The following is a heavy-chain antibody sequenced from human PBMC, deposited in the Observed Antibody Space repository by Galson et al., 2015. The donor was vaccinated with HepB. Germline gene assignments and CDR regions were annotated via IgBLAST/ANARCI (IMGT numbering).Heavy chain of an antibody. J-gene: IGHJ4*02. CDR2: ISYDGSNK. V-gene: IGHV3-30*18. CDR1: GFTFSSYG. CDR3: AKDLGGVVGASYYFDY. Sequence: SLRLSCAASGFTFSSYGMHWVRQAPGKGLEWVAVISYDGSNKYYADSVKGRFTISRDNSKNTLYLQMNSLRAEDTAVYYCAKDLGGVVGASYYFDYWGQGTLVTVSS. D-gene: IGHD1-26*01.